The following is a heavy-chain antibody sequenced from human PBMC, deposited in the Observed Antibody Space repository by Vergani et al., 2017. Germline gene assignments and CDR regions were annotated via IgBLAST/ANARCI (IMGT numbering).Heavy chain of an antibody. V-gene: IGHV4-34*01. CDR2: INHSGST. J-gene: IGHJ6*02. Sequence: QVQLQQWGAGLLKPSETLSLTCAVYGGSFSGYYWSWIRQPPGKGLEWIGEINHSGSTNYNPSLKSRVTISVDTSKNQFSLKLSSVTAADTAVYYCAGVRVAAVTDTLYYYYGMDVWGQGTTVTVSS. CDR1: GGSFSGYY. D-gene: IGHD2-15*01. CDR3: AGVRVAAVTDTLYYYYGMDV.